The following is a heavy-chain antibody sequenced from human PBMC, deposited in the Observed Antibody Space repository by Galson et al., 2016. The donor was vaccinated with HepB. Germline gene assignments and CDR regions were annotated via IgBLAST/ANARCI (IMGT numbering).Heavy chain of an antibody. CDR2: IRQDGSEK. D-gene: IGHD6-13*01. V-gene: IGHV3-7*01. J-gene: IGHJ4*02. Sequence: LRLSCAVSGFTFSSYWMSWVRQGPGKGLEWVAIIRQDGSEKYYVDSVKGRFTISRDNAKKSLYLQMNSLRAEDTAVYYCARVGIGSSWYFDYWGQGTLVTVSS. CDR3: ARVGIGSSWYFDY. CDR1: GFTFSSYW.